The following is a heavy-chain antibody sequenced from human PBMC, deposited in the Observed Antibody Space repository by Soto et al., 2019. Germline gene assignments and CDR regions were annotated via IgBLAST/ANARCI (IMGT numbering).Heavy chain of an antibody. V-gene: IGHV4-59*01. J-gene: IGHJ5*02. CDR3: ATVRNYAYSNWFDP. CDR1: GGSISSYY. CDR2: IYYSGST. Sequence: SETLSLTCSVSGGSISSYYWSWIRQPPGKGLEWIGYIYYSGSTNYNPSLKSRVTISVDTSKNQFSLKLSSVTAADTAVYYCATVRNYAYSNWFDPWGQGTLVTVSS. D-gene: IGHD1-7*01.